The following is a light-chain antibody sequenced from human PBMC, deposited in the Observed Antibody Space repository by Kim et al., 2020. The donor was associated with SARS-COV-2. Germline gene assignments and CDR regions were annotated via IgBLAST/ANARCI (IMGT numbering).Light chain of an antibody. CDR3: QVWDRTWV. V-gene: IGLV3-21*04. Sequence: SYELTQPPSVSVAPGKTARITCGGNNIGSKSVHWYHEKPGQAPVLVMYYDSDRPSGIPERFSGSKSGNTATLTISRVEAGDEADYYCQVWDRTWVFGEGTQLTVL. CDR2: YDS. J-gene: IGLJ3*02. CDR1: NIGSKS.